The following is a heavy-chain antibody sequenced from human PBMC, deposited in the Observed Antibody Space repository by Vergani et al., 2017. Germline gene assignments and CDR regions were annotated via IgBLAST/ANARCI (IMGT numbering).Heavy chain of an antibody. J-gene: IGHJ4*02. CDR1: GGSISSYY. CDR2: IYYSGST. V-gene: IGHV4-59*01. Sequence: QVQLQESGPGLVKPSETLSLTCTVSGGSISSYYWSWIRQPPGKGLEWIGYIYYSGSTNYNPSLKSRVTISVDTSKNQFSLKLSSVTAADTAVYYCARGQYYDFWSGYYSPYYFDYWGQGTLVTVSS. CDR3: ARGQYYDFWSGYYSPYYFDY. D-gene: IGHD3-3*01.